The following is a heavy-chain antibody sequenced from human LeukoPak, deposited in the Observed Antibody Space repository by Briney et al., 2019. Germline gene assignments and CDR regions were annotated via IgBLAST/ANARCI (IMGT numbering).Heavy chain of an antibody. J-gene: IGHJ3*02. Sequence: QSSETLSLTCAVYGGSFSGYYWSWIRQPPGKGLEWIGEINHSGSTNYNPSLKSRVTISVDTSKNQFSLKLSSVTAADTAVYYRARPGRWLHAFDIWGQGTMVTVSS. D-gene: IGHD2-15*01. V-gene: IGHV4-34*01. CDR3: ARPGRWLHAFDI. CDR1: GGSFSGYY. CDR2: INHSGST.